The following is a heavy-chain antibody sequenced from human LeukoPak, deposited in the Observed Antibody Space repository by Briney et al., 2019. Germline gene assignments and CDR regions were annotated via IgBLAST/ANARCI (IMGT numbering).Heavy chain of an antibody. CDR3: ATPYYYDSSGYYEGFDY. CDR1: GGAFSSYA. Sequence: SVKVSCKASGGAFSSYAISWVRQAPGQGLEWMGRIIPILGIANYAQKFQGRVTITADKSTSTAYMELSSLRSEDTAVYYCATPYYYDSSGYYEGFDYWGQGTLVTVSS. V-gene: IGHV1-69*04. CDR2: IIPILGIA. J-gene: IGHJ4*02. D-gene: IGHD3-22*01.